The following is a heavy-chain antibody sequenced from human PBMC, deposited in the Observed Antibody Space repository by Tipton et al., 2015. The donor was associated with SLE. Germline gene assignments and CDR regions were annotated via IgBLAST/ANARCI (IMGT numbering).Heavy chain of an antibody. CDR3: ARVLGSRYCTNGVCSSPYYSYFYMDV. CDR2: IHHSGIT. V-gene: IGHV4-38-2*02. D-gene: IGHD2-8*01. J-gene: IGHJ6*03. CDR1: GYSIRDGYY. Sequence: TLSLTCNVSGYSIRDGYYWGWIRQAPGKGLEWIGTIHHSGITYYNPSLKSRVTISVDTSKNQFSLKLSSVTAADTALYYCARVLGSRYCTNGVCSSPYYSYFYMDVWGKGTSVTVSS.